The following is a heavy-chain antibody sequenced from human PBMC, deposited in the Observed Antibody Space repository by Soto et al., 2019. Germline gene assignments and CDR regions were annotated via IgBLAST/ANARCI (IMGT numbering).Heavy chain of an antibody. V-gene: IGHV2-5*02. CDR1: GFTFSTDGMG. CDR3: AHVYWAASGTRYYFDY. Sequence: QITLKESGPTLVKPTQTLTLTCTSSGFTFSTDGMGVGWIRQPPGKALEWLALIYWDDDKRFSPSLKSRLTITKDGSRNQVVLTLTNMDPADTGTYYCAHVYWAASGTRYYFDYWGQGSLVTVSS. J-gene: IGHJ4*02. CDR2: IYWDDDK. D-gene: IGHD1-7*01.